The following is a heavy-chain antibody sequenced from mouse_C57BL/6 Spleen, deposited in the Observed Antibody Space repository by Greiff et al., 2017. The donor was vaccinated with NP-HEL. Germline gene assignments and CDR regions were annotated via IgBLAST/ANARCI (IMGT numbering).Heavy chain of an antibody. J-gene: IGHJ4*01. V-gene: IGHV5-4*01. D-gene: IGHD1-1*01. CDR2: ISDGGSYT. CDR3: AREGTTVVHAMDY. CDR1: GFTFSSYA. Sequence: EVQLVESGEGLVKPGGSLKLSCAASGFTFSSYAMSWVRQTPEKRLEWVATISDGGSYTYYPDNVKGRFTISRDNAKNNRYLQMSHLKSEDTAMYYCAREGTTVVHAMDYWGQGTSVTVAS.